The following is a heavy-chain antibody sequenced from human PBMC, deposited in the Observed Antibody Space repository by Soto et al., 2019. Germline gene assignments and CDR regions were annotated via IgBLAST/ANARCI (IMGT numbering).Heavy chain of an antibody. D-gene: IGHD2-2*01. CDR3: GRDLYQSVFYYGMDV. V-gene: IGHV1-18*01. CDR1: GYTFTSYG. J-gene: IGHJ6*02. CDR2: ISTYNGNT. Sequence: ASVKVSCKASGYTFTSYGISWVRQAPGQGLEWMGWISTYNGNTNYAQKLQGRVTMTTDTSTSTAYMELRSLRSADTAVYYCGRDLYQSVFYYGMDVWGQGTTVTVSS.